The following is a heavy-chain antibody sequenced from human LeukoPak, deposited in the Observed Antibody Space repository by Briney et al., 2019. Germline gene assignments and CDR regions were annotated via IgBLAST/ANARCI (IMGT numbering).Heavy chain of an antibody. J-gene: IGHJ4*02. CDR3: AKDACSGGSCYPAYYFDY. D-gene: IGHD2-15*01. CDR1: GFTFRSYA. Sequence: TGGSLTLSCAASGFTFRSYAMSWVRQAPGKGLEWVSAISGSGGSTYYADSVKGRFTISRDNSKNTLYLQMNSLRAEDTAVYYCAKDACSGGSCYPAYYFDYWGQGTLVTVSS. CDR2: ISGSGGST. V-gene: IGHV3-23*01.